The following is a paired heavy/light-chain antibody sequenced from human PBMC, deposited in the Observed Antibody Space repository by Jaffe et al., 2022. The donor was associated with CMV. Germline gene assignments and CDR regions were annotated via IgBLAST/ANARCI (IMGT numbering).Heavy chain of an antibody. D-gene: IGHD3-16*01. CDR3: ARWGITSEGLYYALDA. J-gene: IGHJ6*02. V-gene: IGHV3-33*01. Sequence: QVKLVESGGGVVQPGRSLRLSCTASGFTFSNYGIHWVRQAPGKGLEWVALIWYDGTNEHYADSAKGRFTVSRDNSKNTVYLQLSSLRAEDTAIYYCARWGITSEGLYYALDAWGQGTTVAVSS. CDR1: GFTFSNYG. CDR2: IWYDGTNE.
Light chain of an antibody. Sequence: ETVMTQSPATLSVSPGQRATLSCRASQSVNTNLAWYQQKPGQAPRLLIYGASTRATGIPVRFTGSGSGTAFTLTISGLQSEDFAVYYCQQYNDWPPWTFGQGTKVEIK. CDR2: GAS. J-gene: IGKJ1*01. V-gene: IGKV3-15*01. CDR3: QQYNDWPPWT. CDR1: QSVNTN.